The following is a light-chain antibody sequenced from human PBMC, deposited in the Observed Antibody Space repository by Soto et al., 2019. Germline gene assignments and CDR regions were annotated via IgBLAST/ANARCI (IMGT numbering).Light chain of an antibody. V-gene: IGKV3-20*01. J-gene: IGKJ2*01. CDR3: QQYDRSPYT. CDR1: QIVNSTD. Sequence: EIVLTQSPDTLSLSPGERATLSCRARQIVNSTDLAWYQHKPDQAPRLLIYGASSRPGGIPDKFSGSGSGTDFTLSINRREREEFSVYYCQQYDRSPYTFGQWTKLEI. CDR2: GAS.